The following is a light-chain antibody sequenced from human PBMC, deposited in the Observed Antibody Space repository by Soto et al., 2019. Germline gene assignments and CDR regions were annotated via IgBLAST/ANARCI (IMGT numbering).Light chain of an antibody. CDR2: GAS. CDR1: QSVSSSY. V-gene: IGKV3-20*01. Sequence: ETVLTQSPGTLSLSPGERATLSCRASQSVSSSYLAWYQQKPGQAPRLLIYGASSRATGIPDRFSGSGSGTDFTLTISRLEPEDFAVYYCQQYCSSPLTFGPGTKVDIK. J-gene: IGKJ3*01. CDR3: QQYCSSPLT.